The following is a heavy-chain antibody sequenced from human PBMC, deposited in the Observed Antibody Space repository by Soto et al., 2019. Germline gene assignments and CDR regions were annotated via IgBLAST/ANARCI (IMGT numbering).Heavy chain of an antibody. CDR3: AKEPIAAADYNGFDP. V-gene: IGHV3-23*01. J-gene: IGHJ5*02. CDR2: IGGSGSSI. CDR1: GFTFSIYA. D-gene: IGHD6-13*01. Sequence: EVQLLESGGALVQPGGSLRLSCAASGFTFSIYAMSWVRQAPGKGLEWVSGIGGSGSSIYYVDSVKGRFTISRDNSKNTLYLQMNSLRVEDTAIYYCAKEPIAAADYNGFDPWGQGTLVTVSS.